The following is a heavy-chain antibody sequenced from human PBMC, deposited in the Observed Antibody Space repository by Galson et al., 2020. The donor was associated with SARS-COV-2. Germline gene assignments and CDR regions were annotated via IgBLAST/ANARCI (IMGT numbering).Heavy chain of an antibody. V-gene: IGHV3-23*01. CDR2: ISGRGAYT. CDR3: ARGAYCSGGACSGDAFDI. J-gene: IGHJ3*02. Sequence: GESLKISCAASGFTFNTYAMSWVRQAPGKGLEWVAAISGRGAYTYYADSVRCRCTVSRDNSKNTLYLQMDSLRVEDTAIYYCARGAYCSGGACSGDAFDIWGQGTMVTVSS. CDR1: GFTFNTYA. D-gene: IGHD2-15*01.